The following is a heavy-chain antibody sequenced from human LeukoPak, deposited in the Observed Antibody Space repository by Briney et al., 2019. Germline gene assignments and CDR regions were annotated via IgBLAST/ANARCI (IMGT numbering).Heavy chain of an antibody. J-gene: IGHJ6*02. CDR1: GFTFSSYW. CDR3: ARAACSSGWYWGRDYYYGMDV. D-gene: IGHD6-19*01. V-gene: IGHV3-7*01. CDR2: IKQDGSEK. Sequence: GGSLRLSCAASGFTFSSYWMSWVRQAPGKGLEWVANIKQDGSEKYYVDSVKGRLTISRDNAKNSLYLQMNSLRAEDTAVYYCARAACSSGWYWGRDYYYGMDVWGQGTTVTVSS.